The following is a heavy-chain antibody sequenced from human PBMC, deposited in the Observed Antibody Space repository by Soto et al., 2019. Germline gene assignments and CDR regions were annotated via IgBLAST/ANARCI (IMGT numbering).Heavy chain of an antibody. Sequence: ASVKVSCKVSGYTLTELSMHWVRQAPGKGLEWMGGFDPEDGETIYAQKFQGRVTMTEDTSTDTAYMELSSLRSEDTAVYYCATVAGPRYSSGRLHALDIWGQGTMVTVSS. J-gene: IGHJ3*02. D-gene: IGHD6-19*01. CDR2: FDPEDGET. CDR3: ATVAGPRYSSGRLHALDI. CDR1: GYTLTELS. V-gene: IGHV1-24*01.